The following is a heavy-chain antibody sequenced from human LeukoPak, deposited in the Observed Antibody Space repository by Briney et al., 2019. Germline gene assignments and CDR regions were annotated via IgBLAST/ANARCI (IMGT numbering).Heavy chain of an antibody. CDR3: AGATSGYCTNGVCYDY. D-gene: IGHD2-8*01. CDR2: INHSGRN. CDR1: GGSFSGYY. J-gene: IGHJ4*02. Sequence: SSETLSLTCAVYGGSFSGYYWSWIRQPPGKGLEWIGEINHSGRNNYNPSLKSRVTISVDTSKNQFSLKLSSVTAADTAVYYCAGATSGYCTNGVCYDYWGQGTLVTVSS. V-gene: IGHV4-34*01.